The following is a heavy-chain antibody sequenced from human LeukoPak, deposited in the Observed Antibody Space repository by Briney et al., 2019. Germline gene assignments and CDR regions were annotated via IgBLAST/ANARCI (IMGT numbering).Heavy chain of an antibody. CDR2: ISKTGNT. D-gene: IGHD3-9*01. Sequence: PSETLSLTCSVSGGSISPYYWSWIRLPPGKGLEWIGYISKTGNTNYSPSLKSRVTILGDTSKNQFFLRLTSVTAADTAVYYCARARYVNSFYAFDIWGQGTMVTVSS. CDR1: GGSISPYY. J-gene: IGHJ3*02. CDR3: ARARYVNSFYAFDI. V-gene: IGHV4-59*01.